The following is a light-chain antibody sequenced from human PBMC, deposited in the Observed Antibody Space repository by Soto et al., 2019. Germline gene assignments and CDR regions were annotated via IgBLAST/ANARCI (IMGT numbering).Light chain of an antibody. V-gene: IGKV1-39*01. Sequence: DIQMTQSPSSLSASVGDRVTITCRASQSISAHLNWYQQKPGKAPKVLIYAASTLQSGVPPRFSGSGSGTDFTLTISSLQPEDFATYYCQQSYSTPFYTFGQRTKVEIK. CDR1: QSISAH. CDR3: QQSYSTPFYT. CDR2: AAS. J-gene: IGKJ2*01.